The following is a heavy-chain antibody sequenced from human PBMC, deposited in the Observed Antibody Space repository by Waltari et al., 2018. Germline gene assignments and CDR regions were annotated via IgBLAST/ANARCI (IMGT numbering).Heavy chain of an antibody. CDR2: IYYSGST. V-gene: IGHV4-59*01. CDR3: ARDRADSGYDY. Sequence: QVQLQESGPGLVKPSETLSLTCTVSGGSISSYYWSWIRQPPGKGLEWIGYIYYSGSTNYNPSLKSRVTISVDTSKNQCSLKLSSVTAADTAVYYCARDRADSGYDYWGQGTLVTVSS. D-gene: IGHD5-12*01. CDR1: GGSISSYY. J-gene: IGHJ4*02.